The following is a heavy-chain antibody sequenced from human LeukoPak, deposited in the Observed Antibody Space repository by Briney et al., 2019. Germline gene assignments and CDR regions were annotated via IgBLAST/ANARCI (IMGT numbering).Heavy chain of an antibody. CDR1: GYTFTNYY. V-gene: IGHV1-46*01. J-gene: IGHJ3*02. CDR3: ARGPEADDAFDI. Sequence: ASVKVSCKASGYTFTNYYIHWMRQAPGQGLEWVGIINLNAVTTRYAQKFQGRVTMTRNTSISTAYMELSSLRSEDTAVYYCARGPEADDAFDIWGQGTMVTVSS. CDR2: INLNAVTT.